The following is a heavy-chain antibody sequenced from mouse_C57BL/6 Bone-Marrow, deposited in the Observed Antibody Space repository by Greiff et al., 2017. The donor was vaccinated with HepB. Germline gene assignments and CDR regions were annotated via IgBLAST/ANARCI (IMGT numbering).Heavy chain of an antibody. CDR1: GYTFTSYW. V-gene: IGHV1-55*01. CDR3: ARRRSYGSSSYFDV. CDR2: IYPGSGST. Sequence: QVQLKQPGAELVKPGASVKMSCKASGYTFTSYWITWVKQRPGQGLEWIGDIYPGSGSTNYNEKFKSKATLTVDTSSSTAYMQLSSLTSEDSAVYYCARRRSYGSSSYFDVWGTGTTVTVSS. D-gene: IGHD1-1*01. J-gene: IGHJ1*03.